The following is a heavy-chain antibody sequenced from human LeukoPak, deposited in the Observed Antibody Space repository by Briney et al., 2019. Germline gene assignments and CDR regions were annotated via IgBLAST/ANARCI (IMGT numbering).Heavy chain of an antibody. Sequence: GGSLRLSCAASGFSFNNYLLHWVRQVPGKGLEGVGNINKEGSARSYAYSVMGRCTITRGNAKNLLYLQLDILRADDPARYYWVRDRAVINHYIHHDAFDIWGQGTMVIVSS. J-gene: IGHJ3*02. V-gene: IGHV3-7*01. CDR2: INKEGSAR. CDR3: VRDRAVINHYIHHDAFDI. CDR1: GFSFNNYL. D-gene: IGHD3-10*01.